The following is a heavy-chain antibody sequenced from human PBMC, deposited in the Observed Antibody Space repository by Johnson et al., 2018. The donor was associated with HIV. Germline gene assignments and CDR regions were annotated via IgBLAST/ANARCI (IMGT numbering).Heavy chain of an antibody. J-gene: IGHJ3*02. CDR1: GFTFSSYG. Sequence: QVQLVESGGGVVQPGRSLRLSCAASGFTFSSYGMHWVRQAPGKGLEWVAVRWYDGSNKYYADSVKGRFTISRDNSKNTLYLQMNSLRAEDTAVYYCAKGYYYDSKDAFNIWGQGTMVTVSS. CDR2: RWYDGSNK. V-gene: IGHV3-33*06. D-gene: IGHD3-22*01. CDR3: AKGYYYDSKDAFNI.